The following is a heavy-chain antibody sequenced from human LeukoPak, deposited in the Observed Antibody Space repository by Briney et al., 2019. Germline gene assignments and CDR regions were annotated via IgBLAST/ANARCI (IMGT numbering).Heavy chain of an antibody. J-gene: IGHJ4*02. V-gene: IGHV3-23*01. CDR2: ISGSGDTT. CDR1: GFSFSSSG. Sequence: PGGSLRLSCAASGFSFSSSGMHWVRQAPGKGLEWVSIISGSGDTTYYADSVKGRFTISRDNSKNTLYLQMNSLRAEDTAVYYCARWGDDYSKKFDYWGQGTLVTVSS. D-gene: IGHD4-11*01. CDR3: ARWGDDYSKKFDY.